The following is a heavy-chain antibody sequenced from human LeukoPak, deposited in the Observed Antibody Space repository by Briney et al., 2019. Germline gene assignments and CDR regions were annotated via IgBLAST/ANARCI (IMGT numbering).Heavy chain of an antibody. CDR3: AREYYTVRGVFDY. CDR2: ISYDGSNK. V-gene: IGHV3-30*04. Sequence: PGGSLRLSCAASGFTFSSYAMHWVRQAPGKGLEWVAVISYDGSNKYYADSVKGRFTISRDNSKNTLYLQMNSLRAEDTAVYYCAREYYTVRGVFDYWGQGTLVTVSS. D-gene: IGHD3-10*01. J-gene: IGHJ4*02. CDR1: GFTFSSYA.